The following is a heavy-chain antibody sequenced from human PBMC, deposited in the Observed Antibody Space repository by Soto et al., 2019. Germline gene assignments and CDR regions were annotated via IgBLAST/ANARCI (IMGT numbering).Heavy chain of an antibody. CDR1: GYTFTSYG. Sequence: ASVKVSCKASGYTFTSYGISWVRQAPGQGLEWMGWISAYNGNTNYAQKLQGRVTMTTDTSTSTAYMELRSLRYDDTAVYYCARSGVYYGSGSYYNYWGQGTLVTVSS. CDR2: ISAYNGNT. CDR3: ARSGVYYGSGSYYNY. J-gene: IGHJ4*02. D-gene: IGHD3-10*01. V-gene: IGHV1-18*01.